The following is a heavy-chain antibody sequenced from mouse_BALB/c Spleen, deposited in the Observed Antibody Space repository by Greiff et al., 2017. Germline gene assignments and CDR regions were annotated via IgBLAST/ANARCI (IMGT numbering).Heavy chain of an antibody. V-gene: IGHV1-12*01. D-gene: IGHD1-1*01. J-gene: IGHJ3*01. CDR2: IYPGNGDT. Sequence: QPGAELVKPGASVKMSCKASGYTFTSYNMHWVKQTPGQGLEWIGAIYPGNGDTSYNQKFKGKATLTADKSSSTAYMQLSSLTSEDSAVYYCARGYYGSSYWFAYWGQGTLVTVSA. CDR1: GYTFTSYN. CDR3: ARGYYGSSYWFAY.